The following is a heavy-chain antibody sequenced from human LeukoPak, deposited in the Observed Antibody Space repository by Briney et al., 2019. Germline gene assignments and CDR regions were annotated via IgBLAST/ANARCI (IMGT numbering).Heavy chain of an antibody. Sequence: ASVKVSCKASGYTFTGYYMHWVRHAPGQGLEWMGRINPNSGGTNYAQKFQGRVTMTRDTSISTAYMELSRLRSCDTAVYYCARSKKYQLHYYYYYMDVWGKGNAVSVSS. J-gene: IGHJ6*03. CDR3: ARSKKYQLHYYYYYMDV. D-gene: IGHD2-2*01. CDR2: INPNSGGT. CDR1: GYTFTGYY. V-gene: IGHV1-2*06.